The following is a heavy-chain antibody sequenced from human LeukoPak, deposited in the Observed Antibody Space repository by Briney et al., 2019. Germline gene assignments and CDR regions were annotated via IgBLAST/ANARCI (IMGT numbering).Heavy chain of an antibody. CDR1: GGSISSGDYY. D-gene: IGHD6-19*01. CDR3: ARDSSGSFDY. Sequence: SQTLSLTCTVSGGSISSGDYYWSWIRQPPGKGLESIGYIQYSGSTSYNPSLKSRVTISVDTSKNQFSLKLSSVTAADTAVYYCARDSSGSFDYWGQGTLVTVSS. J-gene: IGHJ4*02. CDR2: IQYSGST. V-gene: IGHV4-30-4*01.